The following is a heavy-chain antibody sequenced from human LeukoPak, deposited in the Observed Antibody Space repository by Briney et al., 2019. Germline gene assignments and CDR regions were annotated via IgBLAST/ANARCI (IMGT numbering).Heavy chain of an antibody. J-gene: IGHJ4*02. D-gene: IGHD6-13*01. V-gene: IGHV4-30-4*08. CDR1: GGSISSGDYY. CDR3: AREIAGVAASDFDY. CDR2: IYYSGST. Sequence: SETLSLTCTVSGGSISSGDYYWSWIRQPPGKGLEWIGYIYYSGSTYYNPSLKSRVTISVDTSKNQFSLKLSSVTAADTAVYYCAREIAGVAASDFDYWGQGTLVTVS.